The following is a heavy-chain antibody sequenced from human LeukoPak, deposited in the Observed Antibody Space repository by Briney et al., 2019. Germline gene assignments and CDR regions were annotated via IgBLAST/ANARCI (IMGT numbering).Heavy chain of an antibody. J-gene: IGHJ4*02. Sequence: GGSLRLSCAASGSTFSSYGMHWVRQAPGKGLEWVAVISYDGSNKYYADSVKGRFTISRDNSKNTLYLQMNSLRAEDTAVYYCAKDATAYYFDYWGQGTLVTVSS. CDR2: ISYDGSNK. CDR3: AKDATAYYFDY. D-gene: IGHD2-21*02. V-gene: IGHV3-30*18. CDR1: GSTFSSYG.